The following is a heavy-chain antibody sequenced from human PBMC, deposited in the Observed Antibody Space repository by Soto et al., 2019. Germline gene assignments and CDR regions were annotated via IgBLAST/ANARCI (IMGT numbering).Heavy chain of an antibody. CDR1: GFTFSDHG. Sequence: QMQLVESGGGVVQPGRSLRLSCAASGFTFSDHGIHWVRQAPGKGLEWVADISSGGKDIWYVDAGRGRFTISRDNSKNTVYRQMNGLRAEDTAMNYCVSGYVRNCHDTLFDYWGQGTLVTVSS. D-gene: IGHD3-9*01. CDR3: VSGYVRNCHDTLFDY. CDR2: ISSGGKDI. V-gene: IGHV3-30*03. J-gene: IGHJ4*02.